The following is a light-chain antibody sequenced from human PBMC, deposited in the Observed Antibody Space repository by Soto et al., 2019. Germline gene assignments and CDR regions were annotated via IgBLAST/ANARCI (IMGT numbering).Light chain of an antibody. V-gene: IGKV3-15*01. Sequence: EIVXTXSPATXSXSPGERATLSCRASQSVSSNLAWYQQKPGQAPRLLIYGASTRATGIPARFSGSGSGTEFTLTISSLQSEDFAVYYCQQYNNWPPWTFGQGTKVEIK. CDR2: GAS. J-gene: IGKJ1*01. CDR3: QQYNNWPPWT. CDR1: QSVSSN.